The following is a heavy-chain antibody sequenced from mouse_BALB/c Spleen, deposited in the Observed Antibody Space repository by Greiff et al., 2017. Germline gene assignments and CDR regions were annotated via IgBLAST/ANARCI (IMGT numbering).Heavy chain of an antibody. CDR1: GYTFTDYE. V-gene: IGHV1-15*01. Sequence: QVQLQQSGAELVRPGASVTLSCKASGYTFTDYEMYWVKQTHVHGLEWIGAIDPETGGTAYNQKFKGKATLTADKSSSTAYMELRSLTSEDSAVYYCTRQLERYFDVWGAGTTVTVSS. D-gene: IGHD3-1*01. CDR3: TRQLERYFDV. CDR2: IDPETGGT. J-gene: IGHJ1*01.